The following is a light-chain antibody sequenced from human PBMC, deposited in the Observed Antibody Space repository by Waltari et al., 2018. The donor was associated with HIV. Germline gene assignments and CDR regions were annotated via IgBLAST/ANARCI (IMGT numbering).Light chain of an antibody. V-gene: IGLV2-23*02. J-gene: IGLJ3*02. CDR1: SSDIGTYKL. Sequence: SALSQPPSVSGSPGQTITVPCVGTSSDIGTYKLVSWYQQHPGKAPKLMIYEVNHRPSGVSDRVSGSKSGNTASRTISGRQAEDEADYYGCAYASSLSWVFGGGTKVTVL. CDR3: CAYASSLSWV. CDR2: EVN.